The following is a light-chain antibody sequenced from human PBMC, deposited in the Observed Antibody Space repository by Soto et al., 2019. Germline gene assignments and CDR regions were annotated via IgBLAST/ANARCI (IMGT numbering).Light chain of an antibody. Sequence: DIQMTQSPSTLSASVGDRFAITCRASQSISTWLAWYQQKPGKAPKLLIYAASSLQSGVPSRFSGSGSGTDFTLTISSLQPEDFATYYCQQSCSTPTFGQGTRLEIK. CDR3: QQSCSTPT. CDR2: AAS. J-gene: IGKJ5*01. CDR1: QSISTW. V-gene: IGKV1-39*01.